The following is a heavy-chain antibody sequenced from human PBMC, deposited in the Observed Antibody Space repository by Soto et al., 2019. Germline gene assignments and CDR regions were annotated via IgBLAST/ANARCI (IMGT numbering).Heavy chain of an antibody. CDR1: GFTFGSRA. CDR3: ARVGTGEGATTLYYYYYGMDV. V-gene: IGHV3-23*01. Sequence: EVQLLESGGDLVQPGGSLRLSCVASGFTFGSRAMSWVRQAPGEGLEWVSTITDTGGDTKYADSVRGRFTISRDNSKNTLYLQMSSLRAEDSAVYYCARVGTGEGATTLYYYYYGMDVWGQGTTVTVSS. CDR2: ITDTGGDT. J-gene: IGHJ6*02. D-gene: IGHD1-26*01.